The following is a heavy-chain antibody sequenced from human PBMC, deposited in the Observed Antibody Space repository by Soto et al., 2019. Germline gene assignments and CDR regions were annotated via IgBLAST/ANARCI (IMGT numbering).Heavy chain of an antibody. CDR2: IAPMIGIA. CDR1: GGTLTDYI. V-gene: IGHV1-69*08. J-gene: IGHJ4*02. Sequence: QVQLVQSGAEVREPGSSVKVSCKTSGGTLTDYIISWVRQAPGQGLEWMGRIAPMIGIADYARKFQGRVKITADRSTNPAYVEVSSLRPEDTAIYYCAKDRSDYGDFVFDNWGRGTLVTVSS. D-gene: IGHD4-17*01. CDR3: AKDRSDYGDFVFDN.